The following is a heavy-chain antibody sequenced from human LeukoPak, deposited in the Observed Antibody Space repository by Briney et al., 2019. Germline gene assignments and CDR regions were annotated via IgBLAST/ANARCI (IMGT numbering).Heavy chain of an antibody. CDR1: GFTFSSYW. Sequence: GGSLRLSCAASGFTFSSYWMNWVRQAPGKGLVWVSRIASDGSSTTYADSVKGRFSISRDNAKNTLYLQMNSLRVEDTAVYYCARGRPRGNDYWGQGTLVTVSP. CDR2: IASDGSST. J-gene: IGHJ4*02. V-gene: IGHV3-74*01. D-gene: IGHD4-23*01. CDR3: ARGRPRGNDY.